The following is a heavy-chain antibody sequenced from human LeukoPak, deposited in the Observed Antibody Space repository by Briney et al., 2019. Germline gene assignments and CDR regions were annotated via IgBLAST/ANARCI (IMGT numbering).Heavy chain of an antibody. CDR3: ARSRYQLLFRVNGMDV. Sequence: ASVKVSCKASGYTFTSYAMNWVRQAPGQGLEWMGWLNTNTGNPTYAQGFTGRFVFSLDTSVSTAYLQISSLKAEDTAVYYCARSRYQLLFRVNGMDVWGQGTTVTVSS. CDR1: GYTFTSYA. D-gene: IGHD2-2*01. V-gene: IGHV7-4-1*02. CDR2: LNTNTGNP. J-gene: IGHJ6*02.